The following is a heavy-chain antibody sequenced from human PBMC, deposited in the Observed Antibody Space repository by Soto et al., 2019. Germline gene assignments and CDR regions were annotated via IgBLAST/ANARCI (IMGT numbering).Heavy chain of an antibody. V-gene: IGHV3-48*03. Sequence: LRLSFAASGFTFTSYEMNWVRQAPGKGLEWVSYISSGGNTIYYADSVKGRFTISRDNAKNSLYLQMNNLRAEDTAVYYCVRWLGGRSEYWGQGTLVTVSS. CDR1: GFTFTSYE. CDR2: ISSGGNTI. J-gene: IGHJ4*02. D-gene: IGHD6-19*01. CDR3: VRWLGGRSEY.